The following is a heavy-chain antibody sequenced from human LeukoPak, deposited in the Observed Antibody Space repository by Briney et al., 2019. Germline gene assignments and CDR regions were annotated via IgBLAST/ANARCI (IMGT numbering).Heavy chain of an antibody. CDR1: GGSISNYY. CDR2: IYYSGST. Sequence: SETLSLTCTVSGGSISNYYWSWIRQPPGKGLEWIGYIYYSGSTDYSPSLKSRVTISVDTSKNQFSLKLSSVTAADTAVYYCARHGLVAASSFDYWGQGTLVTVSS. CDR3: ARHGLVAASSFDY. D-gene: IGHD2-15*01. J-gene: IGHJ4*02. V-gene: IGHV4-59*08.